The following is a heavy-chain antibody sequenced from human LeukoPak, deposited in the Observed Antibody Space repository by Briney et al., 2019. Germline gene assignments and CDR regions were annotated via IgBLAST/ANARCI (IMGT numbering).Heavy chain of an antibody. CDR3: ASLGCSGGSCYWFDP. Sequence: KASETLSLTCTVSGGSISSYYWSWIRQPPGKGLEWIGYIYYSGSTNYNPSLKSRVTISVDTSKNQFSLKLSSVTAADTAVYYCASLGCSGGSCYWFDPWGQGTLVTVSS. CDR2: IYYSGST. J-gene: IGHJ5*02. D-gene: IGHD2-15*01. V-gene: IGHV4-59*01. CDR1: GGSISSYY.